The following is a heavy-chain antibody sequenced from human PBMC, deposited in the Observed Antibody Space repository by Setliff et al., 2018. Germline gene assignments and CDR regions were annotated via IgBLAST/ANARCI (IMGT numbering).Heavy chain of an antibody. CDR1: GASISSGSDY. CDR3: AKGGTYRYFDY. D-gene: IGHD2-15*01. CDR2: IYTSGST. J-gene: IGHJ4*02. Sequence: PSETLSLTCTVSGASISSGSDYWTWIRQPAGKGLEYIGHIYTSGSTSYNPSLKSRLTISVDTSKNQFSLKLTSLTAADTAVYFCAKGGTYRYFDYWGQGTLVTVSS. V-gene: IGHV4-61*09.